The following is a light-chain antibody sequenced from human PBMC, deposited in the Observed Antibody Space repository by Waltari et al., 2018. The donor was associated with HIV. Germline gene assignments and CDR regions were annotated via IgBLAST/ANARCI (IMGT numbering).Light chain of an antibody. CDR2: DAS. V-gene: IGKV1-33*01. CDR1: EDIVIS. Sequence: DIQITQSPSSVSASVGDRVTITCQASEDIVISLNCFQQKPGKAPKLLIYDASNLETGVSSRFSANGSGTDFTLTIASLQAEDVATYYCQQFDHLPLTFGQGTRLEIK. J-gene: IGKJ5*01. CDR3: QQFDHLPLT.